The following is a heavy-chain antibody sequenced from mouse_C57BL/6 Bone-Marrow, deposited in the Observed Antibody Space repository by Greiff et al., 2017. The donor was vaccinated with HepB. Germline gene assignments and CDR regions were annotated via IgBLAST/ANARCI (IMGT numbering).Heavy chain of an antibody. CDR2: IYPGGGYT. Sequence: QVQLKQSGAELVRPGTSAKMSCKASGYTFTNYWIGWAKQRPGHGLEWIGDIYPGGGYTNYNEKFKGKATLTADKSSSTAYMQFSSLTSEDSAIYYCARSHYDTYAMDYWGQGTSVTVSS. D-gene: IGHD2-4*01. CDR3: ARSHYDTYAMDY. J-gene: IGHJ4*01. CDR1: GYTFTNYW. V-gene: IGHV1-63*01.